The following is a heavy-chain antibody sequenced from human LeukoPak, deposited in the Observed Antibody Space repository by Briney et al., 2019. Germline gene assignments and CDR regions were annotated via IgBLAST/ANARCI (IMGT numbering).Heavy chain of an antibody. CDR3: ARGGIGSFDY. V-gene: IGHV3-53*01. D-gene: IGHD3-16*01. CDR2: IHSGGST. CDR1: GFTVSKNY. Sequence: PGGSLRLSCAASGFTVSKNYMSWVRQAPGKGLECVSVIHSGGSTYYADSVKGRFTISRDNAKNTLYLQMNSLRAEDTAVYYCARGGIGSFDYWGQGTLVTVSS. J-gene: IGHJ4*02.